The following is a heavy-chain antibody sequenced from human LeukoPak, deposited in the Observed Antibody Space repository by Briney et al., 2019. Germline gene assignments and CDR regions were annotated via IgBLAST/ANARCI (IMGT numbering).Heavy chain of an antibody. D-gene: IGHD3-3*01. CDR1: GFTFTSSA. V-gene: IGHV1-58*02. CDR3: ARLDFWSGYYLGRGAFDI. Sequence: ASVKVSCKAPGFTFTSSAMQWVRQARGQRLEWIGWIVVGSGNTNYAQKFQGRVTMTRDMSTSTAYMELSSLRSEDTAVYYCARLDFWSGYYLGRGAFDIWGQGTMVTVSS. J-gene: IGHJ3*02. CDR2: IVVGSGNT.